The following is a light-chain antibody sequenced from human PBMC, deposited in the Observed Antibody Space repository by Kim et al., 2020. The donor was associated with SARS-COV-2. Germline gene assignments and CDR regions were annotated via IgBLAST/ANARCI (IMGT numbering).Light chain of an antibody. V-gene: IGLV3-1*01. J-gene: IGLJ2*01. CDR3: QAWDSSIVV. CDR1: KLGDKY. CDR2: QDN. Sequence: MSPGQTASITCSGDKLGDKYVCWYQQRPGQSPVLVIYQDNKRPSGIPERFSGSNSGNTATLTISGTQAMDEADYYCQAWDSSIVVFGGGTQLTVL.